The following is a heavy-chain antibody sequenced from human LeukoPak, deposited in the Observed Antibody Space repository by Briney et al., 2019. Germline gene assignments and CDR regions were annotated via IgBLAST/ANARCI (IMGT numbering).Heavy chain of an antibody. J-gene: IGHJ4*02. V-gene: IGHV3-53*01. CDR1: GFTVSSNY. CDR2: IYSGGST. Sequence: GGSLRLSCAASGFTVSSNYMSWVRQAPGKGLEWVSVIYSGGSTYYADSVKGRFTISRDNSKNTLYLQMNSLRAEDTAVYYCARLTVAGVIDYWGQGTLATVSS. CDR3: ARLTVAGVIDY. D-gene: IGHD6-19*01.